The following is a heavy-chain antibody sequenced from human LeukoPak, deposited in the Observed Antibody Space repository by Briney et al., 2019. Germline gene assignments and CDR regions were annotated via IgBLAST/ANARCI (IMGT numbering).Heavy chain of an antibody. CDR1: GFTFSSCA. D-gene: IGHD2-21*02. CDR3: AKDPIVFNSGDYYLGAFNI. J-gene: IGHJ3*02. Sequence: GGSLRLSCAASGFTFSSCAMSWVRQAQGKGPEWVSAISGSGGKTWYADSVKGRFTISRDNSKNTLYLQMNSLRAEDTAVYYCAKDPIVFNSGDYYLGAFNIWGQGTMVTVSS. CDR2: ISGSGGKT. V-gene: IGHV3-23*01.